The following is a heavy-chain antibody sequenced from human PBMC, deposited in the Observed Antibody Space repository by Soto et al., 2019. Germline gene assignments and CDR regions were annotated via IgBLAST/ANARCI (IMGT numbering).Heavy chain of an antibody. J-gene: IGHJ3*02. CDR2: ISGSGGST. CDR1: GFTFSSYA. V-gene: IGHV3-23*01. CDR3: ARYQLRPDDAFDI. D-gene: IGHD2-2*01. Sequence: PGGSLRLSCAASGFTFSSYAMSWVRQAPGKGLEWVSAISGSGGSTYYADSVKGRFTISRVNSKNTLYLQMNSLRAEDTAVYYCARYQLRPDDAFDIWGQGTMVTVSS.